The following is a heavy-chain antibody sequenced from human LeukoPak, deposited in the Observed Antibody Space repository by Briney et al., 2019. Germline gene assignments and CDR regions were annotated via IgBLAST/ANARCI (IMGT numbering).Heavy chain of an antibody. V-gene: IGHV3-23*01. CDR3: ARGGDYDPLDY. J-gene: IGHJ4*02. CDR1: GFTFSSYA. D-gene: IGHD4-17*01. CDR2: ISGSGSDT. Sequence: GGSLRLSCAASGFTFSSYAMSWVRQAPGKGLEWVSAISGSGSDTYYADSVKGRFTISRDNSKNTLYLQMNSLRAEDTAVYYCARGGDYDPLDYWGQGTLVTVSS.